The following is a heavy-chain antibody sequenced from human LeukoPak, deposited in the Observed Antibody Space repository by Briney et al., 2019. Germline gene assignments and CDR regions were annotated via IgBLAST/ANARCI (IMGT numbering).Heavy chain of an antibody. CDR2: ISGSGGST. CDR3: AKDFVWFGELLADY. D-gene: IGHD3-10*01. Sequence: GGSLRLSCAASGFTFSSYAMSWVRQAPGKGLEWVSAISGSGGSTYYADSVKGRFTISRDNSKNTLYLQMNSLRAEDTAVYYCAKDFVWFGELLADYWGQGTLVTVSS. CDR1: GFTFSSYA. J-gene: IGHJ4*02. V-gene: IGHV3-23*01.